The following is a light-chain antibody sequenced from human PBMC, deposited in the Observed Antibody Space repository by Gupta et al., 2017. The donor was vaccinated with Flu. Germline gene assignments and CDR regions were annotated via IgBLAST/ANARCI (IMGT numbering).Light chain of an antibody. J-gene: IGLJ3*02. Sequence: SVTISCTGTSSDVGGYKYVSWYQQYPGKAPILIIYEINKRPAGVPDRFSGSKSGNTASLTVSGLQAEDGGDYYCSSYAGTNSVVFGGGTKLTGL. CDR3: SSYAGTNSVV. CDR1: SSDVGGYKY. V-gene: IGLV2-8*01. CDR2: EIN.